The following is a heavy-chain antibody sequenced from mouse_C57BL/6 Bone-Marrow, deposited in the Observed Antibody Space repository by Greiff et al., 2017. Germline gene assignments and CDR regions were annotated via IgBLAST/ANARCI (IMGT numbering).Heavy chain of an antibody. D-gene: IGHD1-1*01. CDR1: GYTFTSYG. Sequence: QVQLQQSGAELVRPGASVKLSCTASGYTFTSYGISWVKQRTGQGLEWIGEIYPGSGNTYYHEKFKGKATLTADKSSSTAYLELRSLTSEDSAIDSCARFFYCDNTIDYWGQGTTLTVSS. CDR2: IYPGSGNT. J-gene: IGHJ2*01. V-gene: IGHV1-81*01. CDR3: ARFFYCDNTIDY.